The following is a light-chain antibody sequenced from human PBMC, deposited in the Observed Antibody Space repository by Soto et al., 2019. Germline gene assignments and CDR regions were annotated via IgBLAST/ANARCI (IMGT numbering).Light chain of an antibody. CDR1: QNIHYY. Sequence: DIQMTQSPSSLSASVGDRITITCRTSQNIHYYLNWYQQRPGKAPKLLIYGASTLQSGAPSRFSGSGSGTDFTLAISSLQPEDFAPYYGHQSYIEPWGTCGQGTNVESK. V-gene: IGKV1-39*01. J-gene: IGKJ1*01. CDR2: GAS. CDR3: HQSYIEPWGT.